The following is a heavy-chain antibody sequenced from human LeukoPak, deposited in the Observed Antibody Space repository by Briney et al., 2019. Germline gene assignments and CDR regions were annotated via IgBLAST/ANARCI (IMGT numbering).Heavy chain of an antibody. Sequence: PGGSLRLSCAASGFPFSNYAMSWVRQPPGKGLEWIGEINHSGSTNYNPSLKSRVTISVDTSKNQFSLKLSSVTAADTAVYYCARSRGYQLPRGYYYYGMDVWGQGTTVTVSS. CDR3: ARSRGYQLPRGYYYYGMDV. CDR2: INHSGST. CDR1: GFPFSNYA. J-gene: IGHJ6*02. V-gene: IGHV4-34*01. D-gene: IGHD2-2*01.